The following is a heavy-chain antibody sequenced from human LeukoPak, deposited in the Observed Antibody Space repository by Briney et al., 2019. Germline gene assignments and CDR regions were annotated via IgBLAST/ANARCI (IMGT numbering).Heavy chain of an antibody. J-gene: IGHJ4*02. CDR1: GFTFTPYV. Sequence: PGGSLRLSCAASGFTFTPYVIHWVRPPPGKGLEYVSAVSSNGGSTYYGYSVQGRITISRDNSTNTLYLQMGSLRAEDTAVYYCARRRGSDSLDYWGQGTLVTVST. D-gene: IGHD3-16*01. CDR2: VSSNGGST. V-gene: IGHV3-64*01. CDR3: ARRRGSDSLDY.